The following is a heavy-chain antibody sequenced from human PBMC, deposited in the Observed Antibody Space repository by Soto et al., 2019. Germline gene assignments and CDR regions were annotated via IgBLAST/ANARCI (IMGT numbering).Heavy chain of an antibody. CDR2: IYSSGST. CDR3: ARQRRDFDY. J-gene: IGHJ4*01. Sequence: SETLSLTCTVSGGSISGYYWSWIRQPPGKGLQWIGYIYSSGSTNYNPSLKSRVTISVDTSKNQFSLNLSSVTAADTAVYYCARQRRDFDYWGQGSQVTVSS. V-gene: IGHV4-59*08. CDR1: GGSISGYY.